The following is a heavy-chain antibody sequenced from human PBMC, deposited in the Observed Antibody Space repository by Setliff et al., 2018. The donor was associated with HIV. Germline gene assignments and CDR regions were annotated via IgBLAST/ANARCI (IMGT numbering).Heavy chain of an antibody. J-gene: IGHJ3*02. V-gene: IGHV3-74*01. CDR2: VYSAGTTT. Sequence: SLKISCAASGFTFSTYSMNWVRLAPGKGLAWVSRVYSAGTTTTYADSVKGRFTISRDNGKNTLYLQMNSLRAEDSAVYFCARVGLGGAFDIWGQGTKVTVSS. CDR1: GFTFSTYS. CDR3: ARVGLGGAFDI. D-gene: IGHD1-26*01.